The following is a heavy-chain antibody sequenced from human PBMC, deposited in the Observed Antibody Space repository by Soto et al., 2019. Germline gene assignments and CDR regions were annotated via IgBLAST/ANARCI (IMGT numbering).Heavy chain of an antibody. CDR1: GGTFSSYA. CDR3: ASGADCGGACREALTLDY. CDR2: IIPICGTA. V-gene: IGHV1-69*01. D-gene: IGHD2-21*02. J-gene: IGHJ4*02. Sequence: QVQLVQSGAEVKKPGSSVKVSCKASGGTFSSYAISWVRQAPGHGLEWMGGIIPICGTANYAQKFQGRVTIPADEATSTAYMELGSLRAEDRAVYCCASGADCGGACREALTLDYWGQGTLVTVSS.